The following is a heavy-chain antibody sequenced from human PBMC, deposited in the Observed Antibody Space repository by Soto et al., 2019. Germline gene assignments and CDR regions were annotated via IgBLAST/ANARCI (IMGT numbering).Heavy chain of an antibody. D-gene: IGHD7-27*01. J-gene: IGHJ4*02. Sequence: GGSLRLSCAASGFTFSGSAMHWVRQASGKGLEWVGRIRSKANSYATAYAASVKGRFTISRDDSKNTAYLQMNSLKTEDMAVYYCTSPAQTGDFDYWGQGTLVTVSS. CDR2: IRSKANSYAT. V-gene: IGHV3-73*01. CDR1: GFTFSGSA. CDR3: TSPAQTGDFDY.